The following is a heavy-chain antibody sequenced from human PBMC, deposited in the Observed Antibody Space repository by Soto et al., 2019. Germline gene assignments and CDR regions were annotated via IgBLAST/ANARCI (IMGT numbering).Heavy chain of an antibody. CDR1: GGTFNSYA. CDR2: IIPIFGKS. J-gene: IGHJ6*02. Sequence: QVQLVQSGAEVKKPGSSVKVSCKVSGGTFNSYAFNWVRQAPGRGLEWMGGIIPIFGKSNSAQSFQGRFTTTADEPTNTVYMELRSLGAEDTAVYYCARGFCTDGVCLPNYYYGMGVWGQGTTVTVSS. D-gene: IGHD2-8*01. CDR3: ARGFCTDGVCLPNYYYGMGV. V-gene: IGHV1-69*01.